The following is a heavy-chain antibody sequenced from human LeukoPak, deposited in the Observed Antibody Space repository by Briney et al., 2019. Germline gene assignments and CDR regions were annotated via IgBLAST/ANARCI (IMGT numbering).Heavy chain of an antibody. Sequence: GGSLRLSCAASGFTFSSYSMNWVRQAPGKGLEWVSSISSSSSYIYYADSVKGRFTISRDNSKNTLYLQMNSLRAEDTAVYYCARGDYYDSSGYSQYFQHWGQGTLVTVSS. CDR2: ISSSSSYI. J-gene: IGHJ1*01. V-gene: IGHV3-21*01. D-gene: IGHD3-22*01. CDR3: ARGDYYDSSGYSQYFQH. CDR1: GFTFSSYS.